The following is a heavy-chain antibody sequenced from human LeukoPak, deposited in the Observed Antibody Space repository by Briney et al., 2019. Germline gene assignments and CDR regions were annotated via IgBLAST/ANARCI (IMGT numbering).Heavy chain of an antibody. CDR3: ARLFRIQYGSGSYYKFSYYYMDV. Sequence: KPSETLSLTCAVYGGSFSGYYWSWIRQPPGKGLEWIGEINHSGSTNYNPSLKSRVTISVDTSKNQFSLKLSSVTAADTAVYYCARLFRIQYGSGSYYKFSYYYMDVWGKGTTVTISS. J-gene: IGHJ6*03. V-gene: IGHV4-34*01. D-gene: IGHD3-10*01. CDR1: GGSFSGYY. CDR2: INHSGST.